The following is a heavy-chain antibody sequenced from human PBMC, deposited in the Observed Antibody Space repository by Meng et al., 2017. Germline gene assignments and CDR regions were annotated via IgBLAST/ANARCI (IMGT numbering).Heavy chain of an antibody. Sequence: KVSCKGSGYSFTSYWIGWVGQMPGKGLEWMGIIYPGDSDTRYSPSFQSQVTISADKSISTAYLQWSSLKASDTAMYYCARSEGAVAASDPFAYWGHGTLVTVSS. CDR1: GYSFTSYW. CDR2: IYPGDSDT. J-gene: IGHJ4*01. CDR3: ARSEGAVAASDPFAY. V-gene: IGHV5-51*01. D-gene: IGHD6-19*01.